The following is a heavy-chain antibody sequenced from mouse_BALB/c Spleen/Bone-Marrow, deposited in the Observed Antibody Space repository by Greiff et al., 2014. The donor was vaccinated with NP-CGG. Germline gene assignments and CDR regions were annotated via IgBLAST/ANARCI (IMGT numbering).Heavy chain of an antibody. Sequence: EVKLQESGAELAKPGASVKLSCTTSGFNIKDTYIHWVKQRPEQGLEWIGRIDPANGNTKYDPEFQGKATITADTSSNTAYLHLSSLTSEDTAVYSCAHDAPFAYWGQGTLVTVSA. D-gene: IGHD2-3*01. CDR2: IDPANGNT. J-gene: IGHJ3*01. CDR1: GFNIKDTY. CDR3: AHDAPFAY. V-gene: IGHV14-3*02.